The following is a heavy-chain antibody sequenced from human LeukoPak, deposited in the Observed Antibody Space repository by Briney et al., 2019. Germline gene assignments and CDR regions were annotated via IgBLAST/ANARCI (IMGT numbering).Heavy chain of an antibody. J-gene: IGHJ4*02. CDR2: IYSGGST. Sequence: PGGSLRLSCAASGFTVSSNYMSWVRQAPAKGLEWVSVIYSGGSTYYAGSVKGRFTISRDNSKNTLYRQMNSLRAEDTAVYYCARDIGQAPGVYWGQGTPVTVSS. CDR1: GFTVSSNY. V-gene: IGHV3-53*01. CDR3: ARDIGQAPGVY. D-gene: IGHD1-26*01.